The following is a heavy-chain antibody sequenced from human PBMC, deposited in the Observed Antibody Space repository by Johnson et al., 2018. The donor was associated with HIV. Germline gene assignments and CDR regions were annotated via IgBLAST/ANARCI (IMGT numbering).Heavy chain of an antibody. V-gene: IGHV3-15*01. Sequence: VQLVESGGGWVKPGGSLRLSCAASGFTFSDAWMSWVRQAPGKGLEWVGRIKSKTDGGTTDYAAPVKGRFTISRDDSESTLYVQMNGLKTEDTAVYYCTTPGDRWYTRGGEAAFDSWGQGTMVTVSS. CDR2: IKSKTDGGTT. CDR1: GFTFSDAW. CDR3: TTPGDRWYTRGGEAAFDS. J-gene: IGHJ3*02. D-gene: IGHD6-19*01.